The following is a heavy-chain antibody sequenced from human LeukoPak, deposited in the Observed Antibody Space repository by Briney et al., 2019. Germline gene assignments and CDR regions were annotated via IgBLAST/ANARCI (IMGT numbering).Heavy chain of an antibody. J-gene: IGHJ2*01. CDR2: MNPKTGNT. CDR1: RYTFSSYD. Sequence: GAVKVSCTASRYTFSSYDINSVRPAAGRGLERMGWMNPKTGNTGYAQKFQGRLSFTRNTSINTAYMELSSLRSEDTAVYYCARGPRVFGVVLSSHWFFDVWGRGTLVTVSS. D-gene: IGHD3-3*01. V-gene: IGHV1-8*01. CDR3: ARGPRVFGVVLSSHWFFDV.